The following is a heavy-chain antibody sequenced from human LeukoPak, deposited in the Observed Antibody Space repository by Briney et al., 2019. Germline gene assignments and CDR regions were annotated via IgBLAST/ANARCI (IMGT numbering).Heavy chain of an antibody. CDR2: VSYSGST. V-gene: IGHV4-59*12. CDR3: ARFSGSSGWL. D-gene: IGHD6-19*01. CDR1: GGSISSYY. Sequence: SETLSLTCTVSGGSISSYYWSWVRQPPGKGLEWIGYVSYSGSTDYNPSLKSRVIISIDTSKNQFSLRLSSVTAADTAVYYCARFSGSSGWLWGQGTLVTVSS. J-gene: IGHJ4*02.